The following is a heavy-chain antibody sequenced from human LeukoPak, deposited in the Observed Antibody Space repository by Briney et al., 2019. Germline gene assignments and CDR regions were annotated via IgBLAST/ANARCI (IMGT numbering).Heavy chain of an antibody. D-gene: IGHD3-10*01. CDR3: AKADGSGNYYNVFDS. CDR2: ITGSGNNI. Sequence: GGSLRLSCAASGFTFSNYAMSWVRQAPGEGLEWVSHITGSGNNIYYADSVKGRFTISRDNSKNTLFLQMNSLRAEDTAVFYCAKADGSGNYYNVFDSWGQGTLVTVSS. J-gene: IGHJ4*02. V-gene: IGHV3-23*01. CDR1: GFTFSNYA.